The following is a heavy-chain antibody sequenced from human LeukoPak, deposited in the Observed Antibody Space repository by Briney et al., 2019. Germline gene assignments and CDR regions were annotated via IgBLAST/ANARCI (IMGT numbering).Heavy chain of an antibody. CDR3: AKGAYYYGSGSYCFDH. V-gene: IGHV3-23*01. J-gene: IGHJ5*02. CDR2: ISCTGGNT. Sequence: GESLRLSCAASGLTFSSYAMSWVRQAPGKGLEWVSSISCTGGNTDYADSVKGRFTISRDYSKNTLFRQMNSLRAEDTAVYYCAKGAYYYGSGSYCFDHWGQGTLVTSST. D-gene: IGHD3-10*01. CDR1: GLTFSSYA.